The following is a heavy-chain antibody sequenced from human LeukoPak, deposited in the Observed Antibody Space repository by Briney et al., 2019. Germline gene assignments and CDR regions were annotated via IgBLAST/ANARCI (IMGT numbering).Heavy chain of an antibody. D-gene: IGHD3-22*01. CDR1: GFTFSGSA. V-gene: IGHV3-73*01. CDR2: IRSKANSYAT. Sequence: GGSLKLSCAASGFTFSGSAMHWVRQASGKGLEWVGRIRSKANSYATAYAASVKGRFTISRDDSKNTAYLQMNSLKTEDTAVYYCTRHSPSYYYDSSGYYRIAEYFQHWGQGTLVTVSS. CDR3: TRHSPSYYYDSSGYYRIAEYFQH. J-gene: IGHJ1*01.